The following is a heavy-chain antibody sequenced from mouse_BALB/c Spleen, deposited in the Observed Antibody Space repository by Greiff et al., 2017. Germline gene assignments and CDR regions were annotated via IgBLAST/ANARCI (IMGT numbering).Heavy chain of an antibody. J-gene: IGHJ4*01. D-gene: IGHD1-1*01. Sequence: EVKLVESGGGLVQPGGSLKLSCAASGFTFSSYTMSWVRQTPEKRLEWVAYISNGGGSTYYPDTVKGRFTISRDNAKNTLYLQMSSLKSEDTAMYYCARRGDLITTYYAMDYWGQGTSVTVSS. CDR1: GFTFSSYT. V-gene: IGHV5-12-2*01. CDR3: ARRGDLITTYYAMDY. CDR2: ISNGGGST.